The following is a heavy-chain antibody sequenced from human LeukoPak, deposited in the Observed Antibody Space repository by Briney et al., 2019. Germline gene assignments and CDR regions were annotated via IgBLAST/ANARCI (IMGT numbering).Heavy chain of an antibody. CDR2: ISSSSSYI. Sequence: GGSLRLSCAASGFTFSSYSMNWVRQAPGKGLEWVSSISSSSSYIYYADSVKGRFTISRDNAKNSLYLQMNSLRAEDTAVYYCARDIRYYYGSGSYYKEYYFDYWGQGTLVTVSS. V-gene: IGHV3-21*04. D-gene: IGHD3-10*01. J-gene: IGHJ4*02. CDR3: ARDIRYYYGSGSYYKEYYFDY. CDR1: GFTFSSYS.